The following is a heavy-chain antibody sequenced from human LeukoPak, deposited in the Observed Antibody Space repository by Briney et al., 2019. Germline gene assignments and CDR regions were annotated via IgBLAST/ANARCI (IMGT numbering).Heavy chain of an antibody. J-gene: IGHJ4*02. V-gene: IGHV1-2*02. CDR1: GYTFTGYY. CDR2: INSDSGGT. Sequence: GASVKVSCKASGYTFTGYYIDWVRQAPGQGLEWRGWINSDSGGTNYAQKFQGRVTMTRDTSTSTAYMELSSLRSDDTAFYYCARDTITVTTPYFDYWGQGTLVTVPS. CDR3: ARDTITVTTPYFDY. D-gene: IGHD4-17*01.